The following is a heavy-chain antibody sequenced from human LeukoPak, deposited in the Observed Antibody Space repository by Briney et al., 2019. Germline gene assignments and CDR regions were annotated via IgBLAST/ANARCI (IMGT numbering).Heavy chain of an antibody. Sequence: ASVKVSCKASGYTFINYYVHWVRQAPGQGLEWMGIINPSGGSTSYAQKFQGRVTMTRDTSTSTVYMELSSLRSGDTAVYYCARDESTSILWWWGQGTLVTVSS. J-gene: IGHJ1*01. V-gene: IGHV1-46*01. CDR1: GYTFINYY. CDR3: ARDESTSILWW. CDR2: INPSGGST. D-gene: IGHD2-21*01.